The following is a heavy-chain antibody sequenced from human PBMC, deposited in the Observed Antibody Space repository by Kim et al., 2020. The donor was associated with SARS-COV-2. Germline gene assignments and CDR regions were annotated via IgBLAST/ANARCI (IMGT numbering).Heavy chain of an antibody. CDR2: VNNNNNP. V-gene: IGHV3-23*05. J-gene: IGHJ4*02. CDR3: AKDPSSGWPTFDS. D-gene: IGHD6-19*01. Sequence: GGSLRLSCAASGFTFSRRAMSWVRQVPGKGLEWIASVNNNNNPYYADSVKGRFTVSRDITKDTLYLQMNSLRADDTALYYCAKDPSSGWPTFDSWGQGTL. CDR1: GFTFSRRA.